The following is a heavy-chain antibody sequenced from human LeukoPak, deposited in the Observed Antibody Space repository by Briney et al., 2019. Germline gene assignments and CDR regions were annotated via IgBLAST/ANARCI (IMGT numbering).Heavy chain of an antibody. D-gene: IGHD3-10*01. CDR3: ARGDPLWFGELLTNPHYYYYGMDV. Sequence: HSETLSLICAVYGGSFSGYYWSWIRQPPGKGLEWIGEINHSGSTNYNPSLKSRVTISVDASKNQFSLKLSSVTAADTAVYYCARGDPLWFGELLTNPHYYYYGMDVWGQGTTVTVSS. CDR2: INHSGST. V-gene: IGHV4-34*01. CDR1: GGSFSGYY. J-gene: IGHJ6*02.